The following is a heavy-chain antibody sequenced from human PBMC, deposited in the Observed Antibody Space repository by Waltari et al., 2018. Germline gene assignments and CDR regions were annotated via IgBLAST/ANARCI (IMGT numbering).Heavy chain of an antibody. D-gene: IGHD6-13*01. V-gene: IGHV1-69*14. J-gene: IGHJ6*03. CDR1: GGTFSSYA. CDR3: AIRELSPGIAAAEDYYYMDV. CDR2: IIPILGTA. Sequence: QVQLVQSGAEVKKPGSSVKVSCKASGGTFSSYAISWVRQAPGQGLEWMGGIIPILGTANYAQKFQGRVTITADKSTSTAYMELSSLRSEDTAVYYCAIRELSPGIAAAEDYYYMDVWGKGTTVTVSS.